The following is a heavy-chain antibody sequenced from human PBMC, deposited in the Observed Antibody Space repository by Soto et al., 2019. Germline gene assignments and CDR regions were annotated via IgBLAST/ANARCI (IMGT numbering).Heavy chain of an antibody. CDR1: GFTFSNAW. V-gene: IGHV3-15*01. J-gene: IGHJ4*02. CDR2: IKSKVNGGTI. D-gene: IGHD3-16*01. Sequence: KPGGSLRLSCAASGFTFSNAWMNWVRQAPGEGLGWVGRIKSKVNGGTIDYAAPVRGRFTISRDDSKNTFYLQMNSLKTEETAVYYCTTGGYYFDYWGQGTLVTVSS. CDR3: TTGGYYFDY.